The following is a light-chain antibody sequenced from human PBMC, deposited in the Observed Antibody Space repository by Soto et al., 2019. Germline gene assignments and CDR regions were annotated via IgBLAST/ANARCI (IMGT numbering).Light chain of an antibody. J-gene: IGKJ1*01. Sequence: DLQMTQSPSTLSASVGDRVTITCRASQSCRNSLAWYQQKSGKAPTLLIYDASTLQSGVPSRFSGSGSGTEFSLTISSLQPEDCATYYCLCYITYPWTFGQGTKVEI. CDR3: LCYITYPWT. CDR2: DAS. V-gene: IGKV1-5*01. CDR1: QSCRNS.